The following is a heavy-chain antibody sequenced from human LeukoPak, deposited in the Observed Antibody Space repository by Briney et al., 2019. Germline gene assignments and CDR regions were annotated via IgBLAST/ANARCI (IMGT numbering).Heavy chain of an antibody. Sequence: PGGSLRLSCAASGFTVNSNYMTWVRQAPGKGLEWVAFIRYDGSNKYYADSVKGRFTISRDNSKNTLDVQRISLRAKDTAVYYCAKAGYYGSGRHPPYSYYYYMDVWGKGTTVTVSS. V-gene: IGHV3-30*02. J-gene: IGHJ6*03. D-gene: IGHD3-10*01. CDR3: AKAGYYGSGRHPPYSYYYYMDV. CDR1: GFTVNSNY. CDR2: IRYDGSNK.